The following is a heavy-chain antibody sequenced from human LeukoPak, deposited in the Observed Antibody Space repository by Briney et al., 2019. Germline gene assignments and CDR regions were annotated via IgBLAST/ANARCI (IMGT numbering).Heavy chain of an antibody. D-gene: IGHD3-10*01. Sequence: KPGESLKISCKGSGYSFTSYWIGWVRQMPGKGLEWMGIIYPGDSDTRYSPSFQGQVTISADKSISTAYLQWSSLKASDTAMYYCARHVSYYGSGSYYPPYAFDIWGQGTMVTVSS. CDR1: GYSFTSYW. CDR3: ARHVSYYGSGSYYPPYAFDI. J-gene: IGHJ3*02. V-gene: IGHV5-51*01. CDR2: IYPGDSDT.